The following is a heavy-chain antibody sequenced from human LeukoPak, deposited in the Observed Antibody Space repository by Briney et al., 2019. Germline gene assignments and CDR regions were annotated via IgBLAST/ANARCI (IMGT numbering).Heavy chain of an antibody. CDR1: GFTFGNYA. CDR3: AKTPAHTSSWQFDY. D-gene: IGHD6-13*01. Sequence: GGSLRLSCAASGFTFGNYAMSWVRQAPGKGLEWVSTITGGGRNTYYGDSVKGRFTISRDNSKNTLYLQRNSLRDEDTALYYCAKTPAHTSSWQFDYWGQETLVTVSS. V-gene: IGHV3-23*01. J-gene: IGHJ4*02. CDR2: ITGGGRNT.